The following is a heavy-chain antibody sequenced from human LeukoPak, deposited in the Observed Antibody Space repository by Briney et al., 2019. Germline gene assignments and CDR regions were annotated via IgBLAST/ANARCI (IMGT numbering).Heavy chain of an antibody. V-gene: IGHV3-74*01. CDR2: ISGDGRTT. CDR3: ARTTSRPEI. J-gene: IGHJ6*01. D-gene: IGHD1-1*01. CDR1: GFSLISHW. Sequence: GGSLRLTCAASGFSLISHWMHWVRQGPGKGLVWVSRISGDGRTTNYADSVKGRFTISKDNAKSMVYLQMDSLRVDDTAVYYCARTTSRPEIWGQGSNAAVCS.